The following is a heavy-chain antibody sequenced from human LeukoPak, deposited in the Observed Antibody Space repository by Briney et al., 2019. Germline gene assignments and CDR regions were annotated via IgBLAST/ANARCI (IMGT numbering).Heavy chain of an antibody. J-gene: IGHJ4*02. CDR3: ARVAGESRDY. CDR1: GFSFSIYS. V-gene: IGHV3-21*01. Sequence: PGGSLRLSCRASGFSFSIYSMNWVRQAPGKGLEWVSSITSGSGFKFYADSVKGRFTISRDNAKNSLYLQMNTLRAEDTGVYYCARVAGESRDYWGQETLVTVSS. CDR2: ITSGSGFK.